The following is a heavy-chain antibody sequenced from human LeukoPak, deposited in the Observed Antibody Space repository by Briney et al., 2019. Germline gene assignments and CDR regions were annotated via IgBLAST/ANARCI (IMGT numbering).Heavy chain of an antibody. Sequence: SDTLSLTCTVSGGSISSYYWSWIRQPPGKGLEWIGYIYYSGSTNYNPSLKSRVTISVDTSKNQFSLTLSSVTAADTAVYYCANGSGSPLCYGMDVWGKRTTVTVSS. CDR1: GGSISSYY. D-gene: IGHD3-10*01. CDR3: ANGSGSPLCYGMDV. V-gene: IGHV4-59*01. CDR2: IYYSGST. J-gene: IGHJ6*04.